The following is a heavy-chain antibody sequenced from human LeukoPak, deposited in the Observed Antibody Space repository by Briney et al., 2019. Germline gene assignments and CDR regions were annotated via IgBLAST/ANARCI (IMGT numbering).Heavy chain of an antibody. CDR3: ARDSSLGLRLGELSLVDY. Sequence: ASVKVSCKASGYTLTSYGISWVRQAPGQGLEWMGWISAYNGNTNYAQKLQGRVTMTTDTSTSTAYMELRSLRSDDTAVYYCARDSSLGLRLGELSLVDYWGQGTLVTVSS. J-gene: IGHJ4*02. CDR2: ISAYNGNT. CDR1: GYTLTSYG. D-gene: IGHD3-16*02. V-gene: IGHV1-18*01.